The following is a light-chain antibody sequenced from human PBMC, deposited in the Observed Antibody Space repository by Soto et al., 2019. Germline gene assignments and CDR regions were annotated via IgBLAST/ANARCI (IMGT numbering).Light chain of an antibody. J-gene: IGLJ3*02. Sequence: QSALTQPASVSGSPGQSITISCTGTSSDVGGYNYVSWYQHHPGKAPKLMIYEVSNRPSGVSNRFSGSKSGNTASLTISGLQAEDEAEYDCYSYRSGSTFNWVFGGGTKLTVL. V-gene: IGLV2-14*01. CDR3: YSYRSGSTFNWV. CDR1: SSDVGGYNY. CDR2: EVS.